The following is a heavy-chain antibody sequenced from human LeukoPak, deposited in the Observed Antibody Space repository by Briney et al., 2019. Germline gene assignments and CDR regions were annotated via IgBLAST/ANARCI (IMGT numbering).Heavy chain of an antibody. CDR2: ISYDGSSK. Sequence: PGRSLRLPCTVSGFTFSRHALHWVRQPPRGGVEGVAVISYDGSSKYYSDSVQGRFTISRDNSRNTVYLQINSLGPEDTAIYFCARDKSEYCRSSTCYGPIDNSWGQGTLVTVSS. CDR1: GFTFSRHA. V-gene: IGHV3-30*04. CDR3: ARDKSEYCRSSTCYGPIDNS. J-gene: IGHJ4*02. D-gene: IGHD2-2*01.